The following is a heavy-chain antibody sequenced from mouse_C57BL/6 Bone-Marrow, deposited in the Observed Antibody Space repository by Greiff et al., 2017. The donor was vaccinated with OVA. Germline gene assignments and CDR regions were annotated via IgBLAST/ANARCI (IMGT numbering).Heavy chain of an antibody. D-gene: IGHD1-1*01. J-gene: IGHJ1*03. CDR3: ARSYYYGSSYDFDV. CDR2: IHPNSGST. Sequence: VKLQQPGAELVKPGASVKLSCKASGYTFTSYWMHWVKQRPGQGLEWIGMIHPNSGSTNYNEKFKSKATLTVDKSSSTAYMQLSSLTSEDSAVYYCARSYYYGSSYDFDVWGTGTTVTVSS. CDR1: GYTFTSYW. V-gene: IGHV1-64*01.